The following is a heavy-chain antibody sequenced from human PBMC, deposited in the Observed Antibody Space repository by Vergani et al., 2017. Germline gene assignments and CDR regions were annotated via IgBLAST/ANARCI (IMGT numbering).Heavy chain of an antibody. CDR3: ARVNTETNGHLYYYYYMDV. J-gene: IGHJ6*03. V-gene: IGHV4-34*01. D-gene: IGHD2-8*01. CDR1: GGSFTSYY. CDR2: IDHTGRP. Sequence: QVQLQQCGGGLLKPSETLSLTCVVNGGSFTSYYWTWIRQSPGEGLEWVGDIDHTGRPDYNPSLKSRLTMSVDKSRNQFSLTLNSVTATDTAIYFCARVNTETNGHLYYYYYMDVWGQGTAVTVS.